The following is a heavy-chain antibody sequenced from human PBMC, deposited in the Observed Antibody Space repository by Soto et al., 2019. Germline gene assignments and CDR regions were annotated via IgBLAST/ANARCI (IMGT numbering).Heavy chain of an antibody. J-gene: IGHJ4*02. V-gene: IGHV5-51*01. Sequence: PGESLKISCNASGFTFTSYWIAWVRQVPGKGLEWMGIIYPGDSDTSYSPSFQGQVTISADKSINTAYLQWSSLKASDTAMYYCAKHEGYCSSTTCSNFDYWGQGTPATVSS. D-gene: IGHD2-2*01. CDR2: IYPGDSDT. CDR1: GFTFTSYW. CDR3: AKHEGYCSSTTCSNFDY.